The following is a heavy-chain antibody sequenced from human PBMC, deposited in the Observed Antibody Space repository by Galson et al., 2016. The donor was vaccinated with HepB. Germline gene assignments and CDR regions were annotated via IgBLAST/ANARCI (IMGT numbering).Heavy chain of an antibody. V-gene: IGHV3-7*03. CDR3: VTGSPDY. CDR2: INENGTEQ. J-gene: IGHJ4*02. CDR1: GFIFRDYW. Sequence: SLRLSCAASGFIFRDYWMTWVRQAPGKGLEWVANINENGTEQNYVDSVKGRFTISRENAKKSLYLQMNSLRPEDTAKYYCVTGSPDYWGQGTQVSVFS. D-gene: IGHD3-10*01.